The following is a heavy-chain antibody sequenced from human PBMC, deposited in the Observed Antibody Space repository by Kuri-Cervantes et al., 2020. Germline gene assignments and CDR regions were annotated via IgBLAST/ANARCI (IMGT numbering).Heavy chain of an antibody. J-gene: IGHJ3*02. D-gene: IGHD3-9*01. Sequence: GGSLRLSCAASGFTFSSYAMHWVRQAPGKGLEWVAVISYDGSNKYYADSVKGRFTISRDNSKNTLYLQMNSLRAEDTAVYYCARDLLVLRYFDWLFNDAFDTWGQGTMVTVSS. CDR3: ARDLLVLRYFDWLFNDAFDT. CDR1: GFTFSSYA. CDR2: ISYDGSNK. V-gene: IGHV3-30-3*01.